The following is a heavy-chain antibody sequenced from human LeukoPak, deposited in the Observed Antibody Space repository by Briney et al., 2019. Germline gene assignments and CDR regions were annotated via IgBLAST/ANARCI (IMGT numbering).Heavy chain of an antibody. J-gene: IGHJ5*02. CDR1: GGTFTSYA. V-gene: IGHV1-69*06. CDR3: SRKVPNDSSGYYYRGQFDP. D-gene: IGHD3-22*01. CDR2: IIPIFGTA. Sequence: SVKVSCKASGGTFTSYAISWVRQAPGQGLEWMGGIIPIFGTANYAQKFQGRVTITADKSTSTAYMELSSLRSEDTAVYYCSRKVPNDSSGYYYRGQFDPWGQGALVTVSS.